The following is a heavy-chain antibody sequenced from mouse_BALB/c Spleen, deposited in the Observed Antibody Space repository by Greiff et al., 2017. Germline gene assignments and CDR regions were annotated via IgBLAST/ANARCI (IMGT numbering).Heavy chain of an antibody. D-gene: IGHD2-2*01. Sequence: DVQLQESGPGLVKPSQSLSLTCTVTGYSITSDYAWNWIRQFPGNKLEWMGYISYSGSTSYNPSLKSRISITRDTSKNQFFLQLNSVTTEDTATYYCARSGGYDGYFDVWGAGTTVTVSS. CDR1: GYSITSDYA. CDR2: ISYSGST. CDR3: ARSGGYDGYFDV. V-gene: IGHV3-2*02. J-gene: IGHJ1*01.